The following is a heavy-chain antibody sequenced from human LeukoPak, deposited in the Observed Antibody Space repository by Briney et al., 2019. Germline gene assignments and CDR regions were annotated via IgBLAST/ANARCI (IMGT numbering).Heavy chain of an antibody. CDR2: INQDGSEK. J-gene: IGHJ4*02. D-gene: IGHD3-10*01. CDR1: GFPFSSHW. CDR3: ARGDVLLWFGEN. V-gene: IGHV3-7*01. Sequence: GGALRLSCAASGFPFSSHWLSWFRQSPGKGLEWVAHINQDGSEKYYVDSVKGRFTISRDNARNSQYLQMNSLRAEDTAVYYCARGDVLLWFGENWGQGTLVTVSS.